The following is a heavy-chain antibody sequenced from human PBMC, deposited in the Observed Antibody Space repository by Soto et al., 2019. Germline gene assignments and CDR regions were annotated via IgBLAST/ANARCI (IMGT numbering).Heavy chain of an antibody. Sequence: QVQLQESGPGLVKPSQTLSLTCTVSGGSINSGLYYWTWIRQHPGKGLEWIGYIYYSGTTYYNPSLKSRVTLSVDTSQNQFSLKVSSVTAADTAVYYCARDHLPGYYYYGMDVWGQGTTVTVSS. CDR2: IYYSGTT. CDR3: ARDHLPGYYYYGMDV. CDR1: GGSINSGLYY. V-gene: IGHV4-31*03. J-gene: IGHJ6*02.